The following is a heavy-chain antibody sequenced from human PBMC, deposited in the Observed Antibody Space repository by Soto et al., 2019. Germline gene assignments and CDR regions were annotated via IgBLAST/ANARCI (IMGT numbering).Heavy chain of an antibody. CDR3: ARENRGDGYNSPLDY. CDR1: GGSISSYY. V-gene: IGHV4-59*01. D-gene: IGHD5-12*01. CDR2: IYYSGST. J-gene: IGHJ4*02. Sequence: LSLTCTVSGGSISSYYWSWIRQPPGKGLEWIGYIYYSGSTNYNPSLKSRVTISVDTSKNQFSLKLSSVTAADTAVYYCARENRGDGYNSPLDYWGQGTLVTVSS.